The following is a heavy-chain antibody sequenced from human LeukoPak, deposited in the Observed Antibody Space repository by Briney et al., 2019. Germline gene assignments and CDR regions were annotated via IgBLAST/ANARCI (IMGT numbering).Heavy chain of an antibody. V-gene: IGHV4-30-2*01. CDR3: ARGLRDGFYYYYGMDV. Sequence: SQTLSLTCAVSGGSISSGGYSWSWIRQPPGKGLEWIGEINHSGSTNYNPSLKSRVTISVDTSKNQFSLKLSSVTAADTAVYYCARGLRDGFYYYYGMDVWGQGTTVTVSS. CDR2: INHSGST. D-gene: IGHD5-24*01. J-gene: IGHJ6*02. CDR1: GGSISSGGYS.